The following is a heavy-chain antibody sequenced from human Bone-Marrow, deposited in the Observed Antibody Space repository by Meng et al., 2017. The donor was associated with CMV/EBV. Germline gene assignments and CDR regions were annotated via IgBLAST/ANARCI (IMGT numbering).Heavy chain of an antibody. Sequence: SVKVSCKASGYTFTSYYMHWVRQAPGQGLEWMGGIIPIFGTANYAQKFQGRVTITTDESTSTAYMELSSLRSEDTAVYYCARVPAGVVVPAAHDYYYGMDVWGQGTTVTVSS. CDR1: GYTFTSYY. J-gene: IGHJ6*02. D-gene: IGHD2-2*01. CDR2: IIPIFGTA. CDR3: ARVPAGVVVPAAHDYYYGMDV. V-gene: IGHV1-69*05.